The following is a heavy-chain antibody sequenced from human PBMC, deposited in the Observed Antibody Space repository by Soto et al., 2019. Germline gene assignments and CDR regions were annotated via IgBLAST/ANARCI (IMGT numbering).Heavy chain of an antibody. CDR3: ARDLDSSGYYSHFDY. J-gene: IGHJ4*02. V-gene: IGHV1-18*01. CDR2: ISAYNGNT. Sequence: ASVKVSCKASGYTFTSYGIGWVRQAPGQGLEWMGWISAYNGNTNYAQKLQGRVTMTTGTSTSTAYMELRSLRSDDTAVYYCARDLDSSGYYSHFDYWGQGTLVTVSS. CDR1: GYTFTSYG. D-gene: IGHD3-22*01.